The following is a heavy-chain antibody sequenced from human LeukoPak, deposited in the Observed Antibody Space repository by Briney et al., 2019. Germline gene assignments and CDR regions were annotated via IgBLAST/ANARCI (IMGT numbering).Heavy chain of an antibody. CDR2: ISYDGSNK. D-gene: IGHD2-2*02. Sequence: GGSLRLSCAASGFTFSSYVMHWVRQAPGKGLEWVAVISYDGSNKYYADSVKGRFTISRDNSKNTLYLQMNSLRAEDTAVYYCARDPAAIGVRDWFDPWGQGTLVTVSS. J-gene: IGHJ5*02. V-gene: IGHV3-30-3*01. CDR1: GFTFSSYV. CDR3: ARDPAAIGVRDWFDP.